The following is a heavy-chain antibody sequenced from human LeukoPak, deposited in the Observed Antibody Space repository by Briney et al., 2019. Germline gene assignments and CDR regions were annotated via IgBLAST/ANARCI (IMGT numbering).Heavy chain of an antibody. J-gene: IGHJ5*02. CDR2: INPNSGGT. D-gene: IGHD2-2*01. CDR1: GYTFTGYY. Sequence: ASVKVSCKASGYTFTGYYTHWVRQAPGQGLEWMGWINPNSGGTNYAQKFQGRVTMTRDTSISTAYMELSRLRSDDTAVYYCAREEYTHCSSTSCYLRRGGGFDPWGQGTLVTVSS. V-gene: IGHV1-2*02. CDR3: AREEYTHCSSTSCYLRRGGGFDP.